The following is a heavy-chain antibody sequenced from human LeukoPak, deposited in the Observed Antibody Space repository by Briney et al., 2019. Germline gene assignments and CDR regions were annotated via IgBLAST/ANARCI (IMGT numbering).Heavy chain of an antibody. D-gene: IGHD5-24*01. Sequence: GGSLRLSCAASGFTFSSYAMSWVRQAPGKGLEWVSAISGSGGSTYYADSVKGRFTISRDNSKNTLHLQMNSLRAEDTAVYYCAKDVTSSTIYYYYYGMDVWGQGTTVTVSS. V-gene: IGHV3-23*01. CDR1: GFTFSSYA. CDR3: AKDVTSSTIYYYYYGMDV. J-gene: IGHJ6*02. CDR2: ISGSGGST.